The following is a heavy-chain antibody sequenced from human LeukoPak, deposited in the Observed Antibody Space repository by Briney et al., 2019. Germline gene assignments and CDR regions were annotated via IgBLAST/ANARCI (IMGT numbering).Heavy chain of an antibody. Sequence: ASVNVSCKSSGYTFTTYYMHWVRQAPGQGLEWMGIINPSGGSTSYAQTFQGRVTMTRDTSTSTVYMELSSLRSEDTAVYYCARDHDQEMATILLDYWGQGTLVTVSS. CDR3: ARDHDQEMATILLDY. D-gene: IGHD5-24*01. CDR1: GYTFTTYY. CDR2: INPSGGST. J-gene: IGHJ4*02. V-gene: IGHV1-46*01.